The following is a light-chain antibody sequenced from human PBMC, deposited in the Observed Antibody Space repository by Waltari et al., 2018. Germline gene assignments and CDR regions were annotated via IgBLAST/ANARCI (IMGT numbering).Light chain of an antibody. Sequence: DIVMTQSPDSLAVSLGEGATINCKSSQSILYRSSNRNALAWYQQKPGQPPKLLFFWAATRESGAPDRFSVSGSGTDFTLTISSLQAEDVAVYYCQQYYSNEVTFGGGTKVEIK. CDR1: QSILYRSSNRNA. V-gene: IGKV4-1*01. CDR3: QQYYSNEVT. J-gene: IGKJ4*01. CDR2: WAA.